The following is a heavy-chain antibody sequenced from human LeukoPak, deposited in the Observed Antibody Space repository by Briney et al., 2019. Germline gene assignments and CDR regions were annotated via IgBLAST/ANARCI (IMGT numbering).Heavy chain of an antibody. CDR1: GGSISSYY. V-gene: IGHV4-4*07. D-gene: IGHD3-3*01. J-gene: IGHJ5*02. CDR2: IYTSGST. Sequence: SETLSLTCTVSGGSISSYYWSWIRQPAGKGLEWIGRIYTSGSTNYNPSLKSRVTMSVDTSKNQFSLKLSSVTAADTAVYYCARVFLPAAKYYDFWSGYSSRGWFDPWGQGTLVTVSS. CDR3: ARVFLPAAKYYDFWSGYSSRGWFDP.